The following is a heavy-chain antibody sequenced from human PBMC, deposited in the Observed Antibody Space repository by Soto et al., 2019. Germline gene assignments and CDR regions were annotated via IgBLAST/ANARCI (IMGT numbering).Heavy chain of an antibody. CDR2: IYYSGST. CDR1: GGSISSSSYY. D-gene: IGHD6-13*01. Sequence: PSETLSLTCTVSGGSISSSSYYWGWIRQPPGKGLEWIGSIYYSGSTYYNPSLKSRVTISVDTSKNQFSLKLSSVTAADTAVYYCARHRESSSWYPHYYYGMDVCGQGTTVTVSS. V-gene: IGHV4-39*01. CDR3: ARHRESSSWYPHYYYGMDV. J-gene: IGHJ6*02.